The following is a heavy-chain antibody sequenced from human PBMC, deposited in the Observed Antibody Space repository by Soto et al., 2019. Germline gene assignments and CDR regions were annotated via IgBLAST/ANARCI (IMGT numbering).Heavy chain of an antibody. J-gene: IGHJ4*02. CDR1: GFTFSSHG. D-gene: IGHD3-3*01. CDR3: AKLRVLEWEVQESDY. Sequence: ESGGGVVQPGRSPRLSCAASGFTFSSHGMHWIRQAPGKGLEWVAVIPYDGSHQYYADSVKGRFSISRDNSKNTLYLQMNSLRAEDTAVYYCAKLRVLEWEVQESDYWGQGTLVSVSS. CDR2: IPYDGSHQ. V-gene: IGHV3-30*18.